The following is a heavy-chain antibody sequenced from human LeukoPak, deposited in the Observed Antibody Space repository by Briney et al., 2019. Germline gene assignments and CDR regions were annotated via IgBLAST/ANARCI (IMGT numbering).Heavy chain of an antibody. D-gene: IGHD1-26*01. CDR2: INSNSGGT. CDR1: GYTFTGYY. CDR3: ARDRVVGAAWDDAFDI. V-gene: IGHV1-2*07. J-gene: IGHJ3*02. Sequence: ASVKVSCKASGYTFTGYYIHWVRQAPGQGLEWMGWINSNSGGTNYAHKFQGRVTMTRDTPTSTAYMELSRLRSDDTAVYYCARDRVVGAAWDDAFDIWGQGTMVTVSS.